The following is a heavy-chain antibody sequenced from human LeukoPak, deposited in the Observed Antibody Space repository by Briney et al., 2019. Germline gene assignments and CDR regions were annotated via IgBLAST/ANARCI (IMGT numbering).Heavy chain of an antibody. D-gene: IGHD6-19*01. CDR2: IKRDGSEK. J-gene: IGHJ5*02. Sequence: PGGSLRLSCAASGFTFSSYWMTWVRQAPGKGLEWVANIKRDGSEKHYVDSVKGRFTISRDNAKNSMFLQMNSLRAEDTAVYYCASLLVAGVASVDHWGQGTLVTVSS. V-gene: IGHV3-7*03. CDR3: ASLLVAGVASVDH. CDR1: GFTFSSYW.